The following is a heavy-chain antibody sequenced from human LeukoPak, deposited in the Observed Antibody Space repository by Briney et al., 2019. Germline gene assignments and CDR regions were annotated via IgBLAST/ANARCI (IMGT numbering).Heavy chain of an antibody. J-gene: IGHJ4*02. V-gene: IGHV3-53*01. CDR2: IYSGGST. CDR1: GFTVSSNY. CDR3: ARDERHYDILTGSTFYFDF. Sequence: GGSLRLSCAASGFTVSSNYMSWVRQAPGKGLEWVSVIYSGGSTYYADSVKGRFTISRDNSKNTLYLQMNSLRAEDTAVYYCARDERHYDILTGSTFYFDFWPQGTLVSVSS. D-gene: IGHD3-9*01.